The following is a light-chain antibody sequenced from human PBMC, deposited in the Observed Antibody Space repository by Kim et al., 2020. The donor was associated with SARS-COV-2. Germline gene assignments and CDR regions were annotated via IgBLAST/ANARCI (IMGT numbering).Light chain of an antibody. CDR1: QSVSSSY. J-gene: IGKJ2*01. V-gene: IGKV3-20*01. CDR3: QQYGSSPYT. CDR2: GAS. Sequence: LSPGERTTLACRASQSVSSSYLAWYQQKPGQAPRLLIYGASSRATGIPDRFSGSGSGTDFTLTISRLEPEDFAVYYCQQYGSSPYTFGQGTKLEI.